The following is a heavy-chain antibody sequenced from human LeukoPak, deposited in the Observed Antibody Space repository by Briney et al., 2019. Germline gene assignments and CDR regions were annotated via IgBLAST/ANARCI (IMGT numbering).Heavy chain of an antibody. Sequence: ASVKVSCKASGYTFTGYYMHWVRQAPGQGLEWMGWINPNSGGTNYAQKFQGRVTMTRDTSISTAYMELSRLRSDDTAVYYCARDGPSNVLLWFGELSYYYYYYGMDVRGQGTTVTVSS. J-gene: IGHJ6*02. CDR2: INPNSGGT. V-gene: IGHV1-2*02. D-gene: IGHD3-10*01. CDR1: GYTFTGYY. CDR3: ARDGPSNVLLWFGELSYYYYYYGMDV.